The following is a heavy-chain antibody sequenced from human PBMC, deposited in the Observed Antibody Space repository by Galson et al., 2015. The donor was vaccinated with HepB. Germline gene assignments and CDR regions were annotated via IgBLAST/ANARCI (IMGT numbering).Heavy chain of an antibody. CDR3: ARGLSVGDYFYYYYGMDV. CDR2: MNPNSGNT. V-gene: IGHV1-8*01. Sequence: SVKVSCKASGYTFTSYDINWVRQATGQGLEWMGWMNPNSGNTGYAQKFQGRVTMTRNTSISTAYMELSSLRSEDTAVYYCARGLSVGDYFYYYYGMDVWGQGTTVTVSS. CDR1: GYTFTSYD. D-gene: IGHD4-17*01. J-gene: IGHJ6*02.